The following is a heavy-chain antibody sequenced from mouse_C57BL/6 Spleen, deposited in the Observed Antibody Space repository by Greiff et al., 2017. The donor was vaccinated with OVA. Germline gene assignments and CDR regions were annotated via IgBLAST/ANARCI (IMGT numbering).Heavy chain of an antibody. CDR2: ISGGGGNT. D-gene: IGHD1-1*01. Sequence: EVQLVESGGGLVKPGGSLKLSCAASGFTFSSYTMSWVRQTPEKRLEWVATISGGGGNTYYPDSVKGRFTISRDNAKNTLYLQMSSLRSEDTALYYCARHKGCGSSYDAMDYWGQGTSVTVSS. V-gene: IGHV5-9*01. CDR3: ARHKGCGSSYDAMDY. J-gene: IGHJ4*01. CDR1: GFTFSSYT.